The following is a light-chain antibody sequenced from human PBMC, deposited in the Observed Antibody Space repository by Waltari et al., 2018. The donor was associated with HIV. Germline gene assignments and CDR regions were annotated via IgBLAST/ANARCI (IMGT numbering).Light chain of an antibody. CDR1: PSHIGNNY. J-gene: IGLJ2*01. Sequence: QSVLTQPPSLSAAPGQKVTTPCSGRPSHIGNNYVRWYQQPPGTAPKLLIYDNNKRPSGIPDRFSGSKSGTSATLGITGLQTGDEADYYCGTWDSSLSAPVFGGGTKLTVL. V-gene: IGLV1-51*01. CDR2: DNN. CDR3: GTWDSSLSAPV.